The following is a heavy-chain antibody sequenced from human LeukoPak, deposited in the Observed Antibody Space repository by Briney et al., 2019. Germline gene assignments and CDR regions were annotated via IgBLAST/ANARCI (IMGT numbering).Heavy chain of an antibody. CDR3: ARASLSTDYYYMDV. V-gene: IGHV1-8*02. CDR1: GYTFTSLD. Sequence: ASVKVSCKASGYTFTSLDINWVRQATGQGLEWMGWMNPNSGNTGYAQKFQGRVTMTRNTSISTAYMELSSLRSEDTAVYYCARASLSTDYYYMDVWGKGTTVTISS. D-gene: IGHD2-2*01. CDR2: MNPNSGNT. J-gene: IGHJ6*03.